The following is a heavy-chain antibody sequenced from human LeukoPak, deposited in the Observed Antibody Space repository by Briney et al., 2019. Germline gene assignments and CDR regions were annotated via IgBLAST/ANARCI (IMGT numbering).Heavy chain of an antibody. CDR3: ARDLVSRSNF. Sequence: GGSLRLSCAASGFTFSRYTMNWVRQSPGKGLEWVSSISSSGYYIYYADSVKGRFTISRDNAKNSLYLQMNSLRAEDTAVYYCARDLVSRSNFWGQGTPVTVSS. CDR2: ISSSGYYI. V-gene: IGHV3-21*01. D-gene: IGHD6-6*01. CDR1: GFTFSRYT. J-gene: IGHJ4*02.